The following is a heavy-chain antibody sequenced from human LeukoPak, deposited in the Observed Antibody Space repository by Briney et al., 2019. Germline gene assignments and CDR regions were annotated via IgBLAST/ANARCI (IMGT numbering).Heavy chain of an antibody. J-gene: IGHJ6*03. CDR1: GYSISSGYY. CDR2: IYHSGST. D-gene: IGHD3-10*01. CDR3: ARPGRGYYYYYMDV. Sequence: SETLSLTCAVSGYSISSGYYWSWIRQPPGKGLEWIGSIYHSGSTYYNPSLKSRVTISVDTSKNQFSLKLSSVTATDTAVYYCARPGRGYYYYYMDVWGKGTTVTVSS. V-gene: IGHV4-38-2*01.